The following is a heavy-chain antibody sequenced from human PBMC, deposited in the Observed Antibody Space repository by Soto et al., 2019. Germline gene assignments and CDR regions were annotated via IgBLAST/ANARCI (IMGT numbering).Heavy chain of an antibody. Sequence: QVQLVQSGAEVKKPGSSVKFSCKASGGTFSSYTISWVRQATVQGLEWMGRIITLLGRANYAQKFQGRVTITADKSTSTADMELSSLRSEDTAVYYCATNPYYFWSGYYDYWGQGTLVTVSS. CDR1: GGTFSSYT. J-gene: IGHJ4*02. CDR3: ATNPYYFWSGYYDY. CDR2: IITLLGRA. V-gene: IGHV1-69*02. D-gene: IGHD3-3*01.